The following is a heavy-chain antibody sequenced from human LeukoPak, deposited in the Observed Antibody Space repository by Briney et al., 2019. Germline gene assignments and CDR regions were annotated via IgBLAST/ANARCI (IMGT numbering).Heavy chain of an antibody. CDR1: GFTFSNYW. V-gene: IGHV3-74*01. Sequence: GGSLTLSCAASGFTFSNYWMHWVRQAPGKGLVWVSRVKGDGTFTNYADSVKGRFTISRDNAKYTLYLQMHSLRAEDTSIYYCVRDGDDYNFDYWGQGSLVTVSS. CDR2: VKGDGTFT. CDR3: VRDGDDYNFDY. J-gene: IGHJ4*02. D-gene: IGHD5-24*01.